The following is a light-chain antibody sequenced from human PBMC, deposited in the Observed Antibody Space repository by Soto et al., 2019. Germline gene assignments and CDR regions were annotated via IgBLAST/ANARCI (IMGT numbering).Light chain of an antibody. J-gene: IGLJ2*01. CDR3: AAWDDSLNGVV. CDR1: ISNIGSNS. Sequence: QPVLAQPPSASETPGRRVTISCSGSISNIGSNSVNWYQQFPGTAPKLLIYSSNQRPSGVPDRFSGSKSGTSASLAISGLQSEDEADYYCAAWDDSLNGVVFGGGTKLTVL. V-gene: IGLV1-44*01. CDR2: SSN.